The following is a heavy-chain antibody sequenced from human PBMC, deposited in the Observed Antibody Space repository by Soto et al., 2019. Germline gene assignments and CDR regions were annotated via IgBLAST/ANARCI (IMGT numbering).Heavy chain of an antibody. CDR1: GFTFSSYA. Sequence: EVQLLESGGGLVQPGGSLRLSCAASGFTFSSYAMSWVRQAPGKGLEWVSAISGSGGSTYYADSVKGRFTISRDNSKNTLYRQMNSLGAADTAVYYGAKGKGGGVWGQGTTVTVSS. V-gene: IGHV3-23*01. CDR3: AKGKGGGV. CDR2: ISGSGGST. D-gene: IGHD3-16*01. J-gene: IGHJ6*02.